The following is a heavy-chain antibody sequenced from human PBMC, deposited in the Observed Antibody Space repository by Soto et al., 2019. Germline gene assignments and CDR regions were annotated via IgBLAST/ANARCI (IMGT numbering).Heavy chain of an antibody. CDR3: ARGEDIVLMVYAGAFDI. D-gene: IGHD2-8*01. J-gene: IGHJ3*02. V-gene: IGHV3-21*01. CDR1: GFTFSSYS. Sequence: EVQLVESGGGLVKPGGSLRLSCAASGFTFSSYSMNWVRQAPGKGLEWVSSISSSSSYIYYADSVKGRFTISRDNAKNSLYLQMNILRAEDTAVYYCARGEDIVLMVYAGAFDIWGQGTMVTVSS. CDR2: ISSSSSYI.